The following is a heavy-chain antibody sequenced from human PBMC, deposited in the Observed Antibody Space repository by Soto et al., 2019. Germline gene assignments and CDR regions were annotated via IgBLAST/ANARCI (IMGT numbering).Heavy chain of an antibody. Sequence: QVQLQESGPGLVKPSETLSLTCTVSGGSVSSGSYYWSWIRQPPGKGLEWIGYIYYSGSTNYNPSLRSRVTISVDTSKNQFSLKLSSVPAADTAVYYCARGVPYSYGYVSWFDPWGQGTLVTVCS. CDR2: IYYSGST. D-gene: IGHD5-18*01. J-gene: IGHJ5*02. CDR1: GGSVSSGSYY. CDR3: ARGVPYSYGYVSWFDP. V-gene: IGHV4-61*01.